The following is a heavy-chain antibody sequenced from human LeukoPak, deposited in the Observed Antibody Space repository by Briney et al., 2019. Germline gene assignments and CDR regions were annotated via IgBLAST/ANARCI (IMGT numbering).Heavy chain of an antibody. J-gene: IGHJ4*02. D-gene: IGHD6-6*01. CDR1: GFTFSDYY. Sequence: PGGSLRLSCAASGFTFSDYYMSWIRQAPGKGLEWVSYISGSGSPIYYADSMKCRFTISRDNAKSSLYLQMNSLRADDTAVYYCARDRGAARHFDYWGQGTLITVSS. CDR2: ISGSGSPI. CDR3: ARDRGAARHFDY. V-gene: IGHV3-11*04.